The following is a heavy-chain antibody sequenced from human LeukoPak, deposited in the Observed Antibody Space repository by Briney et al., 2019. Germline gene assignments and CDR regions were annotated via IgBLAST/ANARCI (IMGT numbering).Heavy chain of an antibody. CDR1: GGTFISYA. V-gene: IGHV1-69*05. CDR3: ARDTGVGVPAASFDY. J-gene: IGHJ4*02. D-gene: IGHD2-2*01. Sequence: SVKVSCKASGGTFISYAISWVRQAPGQGLEWRGGIIPIFGTANYAQKFQGRVTITTDESTSTAYMALSSLRSEDTAVYYCARDTGVGVPAASFDYWGQGTLVTVSS. CDR2: IIPIFGTA.